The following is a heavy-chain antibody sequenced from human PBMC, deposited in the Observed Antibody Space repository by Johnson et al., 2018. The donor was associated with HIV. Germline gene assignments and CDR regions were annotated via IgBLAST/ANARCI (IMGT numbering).Heavy chain of an antibody. J-gene: IGHJ3*02. Sequence: VQLVESGGGLVQPGGSLRLSCAASGFTFSSYWMSWVRQAPGKGLEWVANIKQDGSEKYYVDSVKGRLTVSRDTSENTLYVHMNSLRAEDTAVYYCARDLLGMDDAFDIWGQGTMVTVSS. CDR1: GFTFSSYW. CDR3: ARDLLGMDDAFDI. D-gene: IGHD7-27*01. V-gene: IGHV3-7*01. CDR2: IKQDGSEK.